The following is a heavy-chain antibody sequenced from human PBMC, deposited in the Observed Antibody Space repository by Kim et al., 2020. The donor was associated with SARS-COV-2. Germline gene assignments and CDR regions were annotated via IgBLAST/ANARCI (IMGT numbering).Heavy chain of an antibody. CDR1: GFTFSSYA. CDR3: AKAGQRLVWGYFDY. Sequence: GGSLRLSCTVSGFTFSSYAMTWVRQAPGKGLEWVSGISAGGDRTYYADSVKGRFTISRDNSKNTLYLQITPLSAEDTALYYCAKAGQRLVWGYFDYWGQGTLVPVSS. J-gene: IGHJ4*02. CDR2: ISAGGDRT. V-gene: IGHV3-23*01. D-gene: IGHD6-13*01.